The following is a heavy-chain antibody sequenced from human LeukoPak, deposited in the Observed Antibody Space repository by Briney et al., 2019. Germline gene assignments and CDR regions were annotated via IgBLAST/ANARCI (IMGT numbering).Heavy chain of an antibody. J-gene: IGHJ4*02. CDR1: GFTFSRYA. Sequence: GGSLRLSCAASGFTFSRYAMSWVRQAPGKGREGFSAISGRGCSTYYADSVKGRFPIPRDNSENTLSLQMNSLRAEDTVVYYCAKGGTIGIVVVKGYWGQGTLVTVSS. V-gene: IGHV3-23*01. D-gene: IGHD3-22*01. CDR2: ISGRGCST. CDR3: AKGGTIGIVVVKGY.